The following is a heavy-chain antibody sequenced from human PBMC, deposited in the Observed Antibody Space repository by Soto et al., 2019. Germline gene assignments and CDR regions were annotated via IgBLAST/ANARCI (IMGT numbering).Heavy chain of an antibody. CDR2: ISFDGSKE. CDR1: GFTFSSYA. D-gene: IGHD6-19*01. J-gene: IGHJ4*02. Sequence: QVQLVESGGGVVQAGRSLRLSCVASGFTFSSYALHWVRQAPGKGLEWVAVISFDGSKEYYEDSVKGRFTISRDNFQNPLDLQMNRLRTEGPAVDFLAAQWVGPGHWGQGTLVTVSS. V-gene: IGHV3-30-3*01. CDR3: AAQWVGPGH.